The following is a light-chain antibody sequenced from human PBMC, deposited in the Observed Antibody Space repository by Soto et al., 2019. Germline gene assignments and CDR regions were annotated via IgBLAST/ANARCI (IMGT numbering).Light chain of an antibody. V-gene: IGLV2-14*03. J-gene: IGLJ1*01. CDR2: DVS. Sequence: ALTQPASVSGSPGQSITISCTGTSSDVGGYNYVSWYQHHPGKAPKLMIFDVSNRPSGVSNRFSGSKSGNTASLTISGLQPEDEADYYCSSYTTSDTRQIVFGTGTKVTVL. CDR1: SSDVGGYNY. CDR3: SSYTTSDTRQIV.